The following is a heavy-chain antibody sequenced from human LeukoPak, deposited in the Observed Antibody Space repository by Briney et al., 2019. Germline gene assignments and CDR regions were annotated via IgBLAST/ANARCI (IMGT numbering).Heavy chain of an antibody. Sequence: PSQTLSLTCAVSGGSISSGGYPWSWIRQPPGKGLEWIGYIYHSGSTYYNPSLKSRVTISVDRSKNQFSLKLSSVTAADTAVYYCARGDYYDSSGYYYFDYRGQGTLVTVSS. D-gene: IGHD3-22*01. J-gene: IGHJ4*02. V-gene: IGHV4-30-2*01. CDR1: GGSISSGGYP. CDR3: ARGDYYDSSGYYYFDY. CDR2: IYHSGST.